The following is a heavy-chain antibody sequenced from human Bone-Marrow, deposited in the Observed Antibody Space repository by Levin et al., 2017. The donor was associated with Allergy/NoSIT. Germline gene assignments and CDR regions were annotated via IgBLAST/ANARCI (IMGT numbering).Heavy chain of an antibody. J-gene: IGHJ4*02. Sequence: GESLKISCKVSGYTFTSYDMNWVRQAPGQGLEWMGWMNPRSGNTGYAQKFQGRITMTRNTSMSTAYMELSSLRSDDTAVYYCASGYDQALAYWGQGTLVTVSS. D-gene: IGHD5-12*01. CDR2: MNPRSGNT. CDR3: ASGYDQALAY. V-gene: IGHV1-8*01. CDR1: GYTFTSYD.